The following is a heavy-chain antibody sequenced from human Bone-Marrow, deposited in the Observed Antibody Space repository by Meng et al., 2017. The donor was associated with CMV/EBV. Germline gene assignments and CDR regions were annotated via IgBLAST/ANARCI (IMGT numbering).Heavy chain of an antibody. CDR1: GFTFSSYG. CDR2: IRYDGSNK. J-gene: IGHJ4*02. Sequence: GESLRLSCAASGFTFSSYGMHWVRQAPGKGLEWVAFIRYDGSNKYYADSVKGRFTISRDNSMNTLYLQMNTPRAEDTALYYCARSSPLQFDYWGQGTLVTVSS. CDR3: ARSSPLQFDY. V-gene: IGHV3-30*02.